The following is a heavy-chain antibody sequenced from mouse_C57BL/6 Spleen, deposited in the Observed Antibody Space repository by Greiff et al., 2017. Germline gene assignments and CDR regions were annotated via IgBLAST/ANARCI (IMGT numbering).Heavy chain of an antibody. CDR3: ARGSSGFDY. D-gene: IGHD3-1*01. Sequence: QVQLQQPGAELARPGASVKLSCKASGYTFTSYGISWVKQRTGQGLEWIGEIYPRSGNTYYNEKFKGKATLTADKSSSTAYIELRSLTSEYSAVYCCARGSSGFDYWGQGTTLTVSS. V-gene: IGHV1-81*01. CDR2: IYPRSGNT. CDR1: GYTFTSYG. J-gene: IGHJ2*01.